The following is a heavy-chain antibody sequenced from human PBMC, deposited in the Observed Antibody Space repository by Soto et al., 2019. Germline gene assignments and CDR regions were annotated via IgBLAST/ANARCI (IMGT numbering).Heavy chain of an antibody. CDR2: IRSFDYRT. D-gene: IGHD6-19*01. Sequence: PGGSLRLSCTASGFAFSQYGMSWVRQAPGKGLEWVSSIRSFDYRTNYADSVKGRFTISRDNSKSTLSLQMNSLRAEDTAVYYCAKGVESGWYEAFDYWGPGTLVTVSS. CDR1: GFAFSQYG. J-gene: IGHJ4*02. V-gene: IGHV3-23*01. CDR3: AKGVESGWYEAFDY.